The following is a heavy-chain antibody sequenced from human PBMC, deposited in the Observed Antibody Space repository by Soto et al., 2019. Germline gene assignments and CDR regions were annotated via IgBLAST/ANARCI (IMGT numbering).Heavy chain of an antibody. V-gene: IGHV3-23*01. CDR1: GFTFSSYA. J-gene: IGHJ4*02. CDR3: AKIKDYDILTGYSDFDY. Sequence: EVQLLESGGGLVQPGGSLRLSCAASGFTFSSYAMSWVRQAPGKGLEWVSAISGSGGSTYYADSVKGRFTISRDNSKNTLYLQMNSLRAEDTAVYYCAKIKDYDILTGYSDFDYWGQGTLVTVSS. CDR2: ISGSGGST. D-gene: IGHD3-9*01.